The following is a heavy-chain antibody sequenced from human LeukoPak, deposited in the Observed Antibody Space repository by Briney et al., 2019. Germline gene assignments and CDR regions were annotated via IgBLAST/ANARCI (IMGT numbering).Heavy chain of an antibody. CDR3: AREGGYSSQNYFDC. V-gene: IGHV4-31*03. CDR1: GGSISSGGYY. D-gene: IGHD5-18*01. J-gene: IGHJ4*02. Sequence: SETLSLTCTVSGGSISSGGYYWSWIRQHPGKGLEWIGYIYYSGSTYYNPSLKSRVTISVDTSKNQFSLKLSSVTAADTAVYYCAREGGYSSQNYFDCWGQGTLVTVSS. CDR2: IYYSGST.